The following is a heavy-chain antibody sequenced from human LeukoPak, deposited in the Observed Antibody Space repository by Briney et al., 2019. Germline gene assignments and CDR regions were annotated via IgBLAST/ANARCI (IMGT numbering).Heavy chain of an antibody. CDR2: INHSGST. J-gene: IGHJ4*02. D-gene: IGHD6-19*01. CDR1: GGSFSGYY. V-gene: IGHV4-34*01. CDR3: ARGAVAGTY. Sequence: SETLSLTCAVYGGSFSGYYWSWIRQPPGKGLERIGEINHSGSTNYNPSLKSRVTISVDTSKNQFSLKLSSVTAADTAVYYCARGAVAGTYWGQGTLVTVSS.